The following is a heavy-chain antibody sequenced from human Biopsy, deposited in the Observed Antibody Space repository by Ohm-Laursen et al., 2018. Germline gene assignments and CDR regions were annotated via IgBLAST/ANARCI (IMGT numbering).Heavy chain of an antibody. Sequence: GTLSLTCTVSRDSISNYYWTWIRQSAGKGLEWIGRFYSSGSSSYNPSLKSRVTMSIDASMNQFSLKLTSVTAADTAVYYCAKAHTLDTAIDFDYWGQGTLVTVSS. D-gene: IGHD5-18*01. CDR1: RDSISNYY. J-gene: IGHJ4*02. CDR3: AKAHTLDTAIDFDY. V-gene: IGHV4-4*07. CDR2: FYSSGSS.